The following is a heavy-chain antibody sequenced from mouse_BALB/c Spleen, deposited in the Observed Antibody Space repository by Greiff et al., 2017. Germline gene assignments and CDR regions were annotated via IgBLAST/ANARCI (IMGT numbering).Heavy chain of an antibody. D-gene: IGHD1-1*01. V-gene: IGHV3-2*02. Sequence: EVKLMESGPGLVKPSQSLSLTCTVTGYSITSDYAWNWIRQFPGNKLEWMGYISYSGSTSYNPSLKSRISITRDTSKNQFFLQLNSVTTEDTATYYCARGRAFTTVVEGTWFAYWGQGTLVTVSA. J-gene: IGHJ3*01. CDR3: ARGRAFTTVVEGTWFAY. CDR2: ISYSGST. CDR1: GYSITSDYA.